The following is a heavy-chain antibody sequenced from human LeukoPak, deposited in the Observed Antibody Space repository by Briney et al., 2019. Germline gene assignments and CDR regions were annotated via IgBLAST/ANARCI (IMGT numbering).Heavy chain of an antibody. CDR1: GGSFSGYY. CDR2: INHSGST. CDR3: ARNRRSSSFDP. V-gene: IGHV4-34*01. Sequence: SETLSLTCAVYGGSFSGYYWSWIRQPPGKGLEWIGEINHSGSTNYNPSLKSRVTISVDTSKNQFSLKLSSVTAADTAVYYCARNRRSSSFDPWGQGTLVTVSS. D-gene: IGHD6-6*01. J-gene: IGHJ5*02.